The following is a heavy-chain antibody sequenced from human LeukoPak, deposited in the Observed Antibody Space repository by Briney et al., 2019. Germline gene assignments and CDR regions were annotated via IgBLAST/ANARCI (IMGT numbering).Heavy chain of an antibody. CDR1: GVTVSSNY. CDR3: AKVGIVVVPAAMGGAFDI. V-gene: IGHV3-53*05. CDR2: MYDGGAA. D-gene: IGHD2-2*01. J-gene: IGHJ3*02. Sequence: SGGSLRLSCAASGVTVSSNYMSWVRKAPGKGLEWVSVMYDGGAAYYADSVKGRFTISRDNSKNTLYLQMNSLRAEDTAVYYCAKVGIVVVPAAMGGAFDIWGQGTMVTVSS.